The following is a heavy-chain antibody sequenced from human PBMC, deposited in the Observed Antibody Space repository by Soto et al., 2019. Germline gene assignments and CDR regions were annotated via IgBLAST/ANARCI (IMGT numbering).Heavy chain of an antibody. D-gene: IGHD6-6*01. V-gene: IGHV3-73*01. CDR3: TRRIAAPAGFDY. CDR2: IRSKANSYAT. J-gene: IGHJ4*02. CDR1: GFTFSGSA. Sequence: EVPLVESGGGLVQPGGSLKLSCAASGFTFSGSAMHWVRQASGKGLEWVGRIRSKANSYATAYAASVKGRFTISRDDSKNTAYLQMNSLKTEDTAVYYCTRRIAAPAGFDYWGQGTLVTVSS.